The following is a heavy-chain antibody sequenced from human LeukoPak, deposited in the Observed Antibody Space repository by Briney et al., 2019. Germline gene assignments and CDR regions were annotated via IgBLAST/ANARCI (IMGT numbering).Heavy chain of an antibody. CDR1: GFTFSSYA. D-gene: IGHD2-2*01. Sequence: GGSLRLSCAASGFTFSSYAMHWVRQAPGKGLEWVAAISYDGSNKYYAGSVKGRFTISRDNSKNTLYLQMNSLRAEDTAVYYCARDRSDIVVVPAALRYGMDVWGQGTTVTVSS. CDR3: ARDRSDIVVVPAALRYGMDV. V-gene: IGHV3-30-3*01. J-gene: IGHJ6*02. CDR2: ISYDGSNK.